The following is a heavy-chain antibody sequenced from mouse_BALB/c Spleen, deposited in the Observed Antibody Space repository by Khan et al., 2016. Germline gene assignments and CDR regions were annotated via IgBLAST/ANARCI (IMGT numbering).Heavy chain of an antibody. Sequence: DVKLEESGPGLVKPSQSLSLTCTVTGYSITSDYAWNWIRQFPGNRLEWMGYISYSGSTSYNPSLKSRISITRDTSKNQFFLQLNSVTSEDTATYYCARSDYGDKDAMDYWGQGTSVTVSS. D-gene: IGHD1-1*01. CDR2: ISYSGST. CDR3: ARSDYGDKDAMDY. J-gene: IGHJ4*01. CDR1: GYSITSDYA. V-gene: IGHV3-2*02.